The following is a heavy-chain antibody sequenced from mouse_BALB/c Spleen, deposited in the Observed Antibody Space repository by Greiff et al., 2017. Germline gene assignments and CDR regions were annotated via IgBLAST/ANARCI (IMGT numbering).Heavy chain of an antibody. CDR1: GYSITRDYA. CDR3: ARRSYGYDDAMDY. CDR2: ISYSGST. Sequence: EVKLVESGPGLVKPSQSLSLTCTVTGYSITRDYAWNWIRQFPGNKLEWMGYISYSGSTSYNPSLKSRISITRDTSKNQFFLQLNSVTTEDAATYYCARRSYGYDDAMDYWGQGTSVTVSS. V-gene: IGHV3-2*02. D-gene: IGHD2-2*01. J-gene: IGHJ4*01.